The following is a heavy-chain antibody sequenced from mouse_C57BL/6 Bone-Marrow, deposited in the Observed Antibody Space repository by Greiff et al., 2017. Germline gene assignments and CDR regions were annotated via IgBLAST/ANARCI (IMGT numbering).Heavy chain of an antibody. J-gene: IGHJ2*01. CDR3: ARDGGYGNFDY. Sequence: QVQLKQPGAELVRPGTSVKLSCKASGYTFTSYWMHWVKQRPGQGLEWIGVIDPSDSYTNYNQKFKGKATLTVDTSSSTAYMQLSSLTSEDSAVYYCARDGGYGNFDYWGQGTTLTVSS. CDR2: IDPSDSYT. CDR1: GYTFTSYW. V-gene: IGHV1-59*01. D-gene: IGHD2-1*01.